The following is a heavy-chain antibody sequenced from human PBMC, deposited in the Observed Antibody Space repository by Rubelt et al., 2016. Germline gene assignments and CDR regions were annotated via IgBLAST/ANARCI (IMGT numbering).Heavy chain of an antibody. D-gene: IGHD3-10*01. CDR2: IRDDGSST. J-gene: IGHJ4*02. Sequence: QVHLVESGGGVVQPGGSLRLSCAASGLSFSRYGMHWVRQAPGKGLEWVTFIRDDGSSTYYADSVKGRFTISRDNSTPRITRVREMASRRRDATVLYSCANAWGGPYYPEYRGQGTLVTVSS. V-gene: IGHV3-30*02. CDR3: ANAWGGPYYPEY. CDR1: GLSFSRYG.